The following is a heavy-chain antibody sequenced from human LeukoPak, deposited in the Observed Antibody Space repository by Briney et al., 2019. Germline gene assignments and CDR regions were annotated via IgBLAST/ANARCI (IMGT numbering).Heavy chain of an antibody. V-gene: IGHV4-34*01. CDR2: INHSGST. CDR3: ARGRAGDDY. D-gene: IGHD3-10*01. J-gene: IGHJ4*02. CDR1: GGSFSGYY. Sequence: SETLSLTCAVYGGSFSGYYWSWIRQPPGKGLEWIGEINHSGSTNYNPSLKSRVTISVGTSKNQFSLKLSSVTAADTAVYYCARGRAGDDYWGQGTLVTVSS.